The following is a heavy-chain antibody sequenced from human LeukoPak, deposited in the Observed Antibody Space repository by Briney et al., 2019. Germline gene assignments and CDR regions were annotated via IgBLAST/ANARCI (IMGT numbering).Heavy chain of an antibody. Sequence: PSETLSLTCAVSGGSISSGNWWSWVRQPPGKGLEWIGQIYHSGSTNYNPSLKSRVTISVEKSKNQFSLNLTSVTAADTAVYYCARGLVAAGTDDWGQGTLVTVSS. J-gene: IGHJ4*02. CDR3: ARGLVAAGTDD. CDR2: IYHSGST. D-gene: IGHD6-13*01. V-gene: IGHV4-4*02. CDR1: GGSISSGNW.